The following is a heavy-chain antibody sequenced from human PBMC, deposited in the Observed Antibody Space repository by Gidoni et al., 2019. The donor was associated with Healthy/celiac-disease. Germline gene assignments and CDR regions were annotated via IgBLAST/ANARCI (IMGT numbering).Heavy chain of an antibody. CDR1: GFTFSSYG. D-gene: IGHD3-9*01. V-gene: IGHV3-30*18. Sequence: QVQLVESGGGVVQPGRSLRLSCAASGFTFSSYGMHWVRQAPGKGLEWVAVISYDGSNKYYADSVKGRFTISRDNSKNTLYLQMNSLRAEDTAVYYCAKDQGILTGYPLGRYYYGMDVWGQGTTVTVSS. CDR3: AKDQGILTGYPLGRYYYGMDV. CDR2: ISYDGSNK. J-gene: IGHJ6*02.